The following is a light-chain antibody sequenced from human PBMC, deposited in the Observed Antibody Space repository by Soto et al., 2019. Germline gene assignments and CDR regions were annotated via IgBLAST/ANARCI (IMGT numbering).Light chain of an antibody. CDR1: SSDVGGYNY. J-gene: IGLJ2*01. V-gene: IGLV2-14*01. CDR2: EVS. CDR3: SSYTSSSTPVV. Sequence: QSALTQPASVSGSPGQSITISCTGTSSDVGGYNYVSWYQQPPGKAPKRMIYEVSNRPSGGSNHFSGSKSGNTASLTISGLQAEDEADYYCSSYTSSSTPVVFGGGTKLTVL.